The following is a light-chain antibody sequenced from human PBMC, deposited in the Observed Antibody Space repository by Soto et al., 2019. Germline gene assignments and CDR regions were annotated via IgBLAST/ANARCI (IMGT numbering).Light chain of an antibody. CDR1: SSDVGAYNY. CDR2: EVS. V-gene: IGLV2-14*01. Sequence: QSVLAQPASVSGSPGQSITFSCTGTSSDVGAYNYVSWYQQLPGKAPKLIIYEVSNRPSGVSNRFSGSKSGNTASLTISRLQPEDEAGYYCSSYTYSNTLVFGGGTKVTVL. J-gene: IGLJ3*02. CDR3: SSYTYSNTLV.